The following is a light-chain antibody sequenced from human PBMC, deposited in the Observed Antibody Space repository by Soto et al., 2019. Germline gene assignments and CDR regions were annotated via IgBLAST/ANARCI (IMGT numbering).Light chain of an antibody. CDR1: QSISSW. J-gene: IGKJ4*01. Sequence: DIQMTQSPSTLSASVGDRVTITCRASQSISSWLAWYQLKPGKAPKLLIYRASTLQGGVPSRFGGSGSGTEFTLTISSLQPDDFAAYYCQQYNSYPLTFGGGTKVEIK. CDR3: QQYNSYPLT. CDR2: RAS. V-gene: IGKV1-5*03.